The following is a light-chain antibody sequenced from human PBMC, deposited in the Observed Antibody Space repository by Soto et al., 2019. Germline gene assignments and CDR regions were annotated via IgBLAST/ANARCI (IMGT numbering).Light chain of an antibody. CDR3: HHYGSSPQT. J-gene: IGKJ1*01. Sequence: EIVLTQSPGTLSLSPGERATLSCRASQSVSSSYLAWYQQKPGHAPRLLMYETSSRATGIPDRFSGSGAGTDFTLTISRLEPEDFAVYYCHHYGSSPQTFGQGTKVEIK. CDR2: ETS. V-gene: IGKV3-20*01. CDR1: QSVSSSY.